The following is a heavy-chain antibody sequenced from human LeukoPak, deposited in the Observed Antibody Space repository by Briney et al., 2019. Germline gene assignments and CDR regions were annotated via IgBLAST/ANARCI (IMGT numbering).Heavy chain of an antibody. CDR2: INAGNGNT. Sequence: GASVKVSCKASGYTFTSYAMHWVRQAPGQRLEWMGWINAGNGNTKYSQKFQGRVTITRDTSASTAYMELSSLRSEDTSVYYCARELYYYYGMDVWGQGTTVTVSS. CDR3: ARELYYYYGMDV. CDR1: GYTFTSYA. V-gene: IGHV1-3*01. J-gene: IGHJ6*02.